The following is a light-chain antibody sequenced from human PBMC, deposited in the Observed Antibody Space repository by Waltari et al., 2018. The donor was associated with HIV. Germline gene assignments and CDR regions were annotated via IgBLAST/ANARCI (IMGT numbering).Light chain of an antibody. CDR1: QPISNS. CDR3: QQYYSIPNT. CDR2: GTS. Sequence: RVTITCRASQPISNSLAWYQQKPGKAPKPLVYGTSRLESGVSSRFSGSGSGTDYTLTISSLQPEDFASYYCQQYYSIPNTFGQGTKLEIK. J-gene: IGKJ2*01. V-gene: IGKV1-NL1*01.